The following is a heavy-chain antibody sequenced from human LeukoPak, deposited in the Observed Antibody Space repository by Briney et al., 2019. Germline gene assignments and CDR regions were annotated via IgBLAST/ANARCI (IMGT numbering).Heavy chain of an antibody. CDR2: IFYSGST. D-gene: IGHD3/OR15-3a*01. V-gene: IGHV4-39*01. CDR3: SRRFLHWLAHDY. J-gene: IGHJ4*02. Sequence: TASETLSLTCTVSGGSVGTTNFYWGWFRQPPGKGLEWIGSIFYSGSTFYNPSFQSRITISVDTSKNQFSLKLASVTAADTAVYYCSRRFLHWLAHDYWGQGSLVTVSS. CDR1: GGSVGTTNFY.